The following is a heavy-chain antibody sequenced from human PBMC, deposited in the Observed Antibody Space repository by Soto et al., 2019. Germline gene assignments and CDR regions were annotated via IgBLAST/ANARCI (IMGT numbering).Heavy chain of an antibody. J-gene: IGHJ6*02. V-gene: IGHV3-48*02. D-gene: IGHD3-16*02. CDR2: ISSSSSTI. Sequence: LRLSCAASGFTFSSYSMNWVRQAPGKGLEWVSYISSSSSTIYYADSVKGRFTISRDNAKNSLYLQMNSLRDEDTAVYYCARDIGEIRDYYYGMDVWGQGTTVTVSS. CDR1: GFTFSSYS. CDR3: ARDIGEIRDYYYGMDV.